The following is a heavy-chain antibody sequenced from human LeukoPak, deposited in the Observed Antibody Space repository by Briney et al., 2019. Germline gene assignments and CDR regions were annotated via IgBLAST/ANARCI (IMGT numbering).Heavy chain of an antibody. J-gene: IGHJ5*02. CDR2: ISTEGGNT. Sequence: GGSLRLSCAASGFTFSSYWMHWVRQAPGKGLVWVSRISTEGGNTAYADSVKGRFTVSRDNAKNSLYLQMNSLRAEDTAVYYCASRVYYYDSIGYSNWFDPWGQGTLVTVSS. D-gene: IGHD3-22*01. V-gene: IGHV3-74*01. CDR3: ASRVYYYDSIGYSNWFDP. CDR1: GFTFSSYW.